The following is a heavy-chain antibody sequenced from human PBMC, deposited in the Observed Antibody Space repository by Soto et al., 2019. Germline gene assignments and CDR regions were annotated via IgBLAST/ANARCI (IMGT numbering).Heavy chain of an antibody. CDR1: GFSLSTSGVG. Sequence: QVTLKESGPTLVKPTQTLTLTRTFSGFSLSTSGVGVGWIRQPPGKALDWLALLYWADDKRYSPSLKSSLTTTKDTSNNQVVLTITNMDPMDAATYYVAHSTPITGGMDVWGQGTTVTVSS. D-gene: IGHD3-16*01. CDR3: AHSTPITGGMDV. V-gene: IGHV2-5*02. J-gene: IGHJ6*02. CDR2: LYWADDK.